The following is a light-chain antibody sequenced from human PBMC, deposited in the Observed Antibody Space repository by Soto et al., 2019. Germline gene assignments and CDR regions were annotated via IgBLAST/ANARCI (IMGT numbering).Light chain of an antibody. Sequence: DIQMTQSPSSLSASVGDRVTITCRASQGISNYLAWYQQKPGKVPKLLIYAASTLQSGVPSRFSGSGSGTDFTLTISSLQPEDVATSYCQKYNSAPGFTFGPGTKVDIK. J-gene: IGKJ3*01. CDR2: AAS. CDR1: QGISNY. CDR3: QKYNSAPGFT. V-gene: IGKV1-27*01.